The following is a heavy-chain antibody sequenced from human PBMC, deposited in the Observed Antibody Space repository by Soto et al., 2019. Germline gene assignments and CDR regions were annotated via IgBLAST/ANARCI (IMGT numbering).Heavy chain of an antibody. CDR1: GFTFSSYG. V-gene: IGHV3-33*01. J-gene: IGHJ3*02. Sequence: GGSLRLSCAASGFTFSSYGMHWVRQAPGKGLEWVAVIWYDGSNKYYADSVKGRFTISRDNSKNTLYLQMNSLRAEDTAVYYCARGHGYDYGDYRRGRHAFDIWGQWTMVTVSS. D-gene: IGHD4-17*01. CDR2: IWYDGSNK. CDR3: ARGHGYDYGDYRRGRHAFDI.